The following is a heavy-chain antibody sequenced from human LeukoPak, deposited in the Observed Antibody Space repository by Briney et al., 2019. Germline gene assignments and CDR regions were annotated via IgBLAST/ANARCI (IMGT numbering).Heavy chain of an antibody. J-gene: IGHJ6*03. Sequence: ASVKVSCKASGYTFTGYGISWVRQAPGQGLEWIGWISAYNCNTNYAQKLQRRVTMTPDTTTSTAYMELRTVRSDDTPVYCVAREYDPCFGTRNDYMDVWGKGTTVTVSS. CDR3: AREYDPCFGTRNDYMDV. CDR2: ISAYNCNT. V-gene: IGHV1-18*01. D-gene: IGHD3-10*01. CDR1: GYTFTGYG.